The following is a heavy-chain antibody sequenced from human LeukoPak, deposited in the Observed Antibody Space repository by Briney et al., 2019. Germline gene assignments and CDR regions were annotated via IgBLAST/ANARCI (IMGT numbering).Heavy chain of an antibody. CDR2: IRQDGGAA. Sequence: GGSLRLSCAASGFSFSSYAMTWVRQAPGQGLEWMANIRQDGGAAYYGGSVKGRFTISRDNAKNSVFLQMNNLRADDTAVYYCATSKDTAGGPYWGQGTLVTVSS. J-gene: IGHJ4*02. CDR3: ATSKDTAGGPY. V-gene: IGHV3-7*01. D-gene: IGHD5-18*01. CDR1: GFSFSSYA.